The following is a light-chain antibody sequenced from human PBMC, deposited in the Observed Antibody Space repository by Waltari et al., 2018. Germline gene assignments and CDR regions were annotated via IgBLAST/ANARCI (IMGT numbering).Light chain of an antibody. CDR2: GCI. J-gene: IGLJ3*02. CDR3: QSYDTSLSVV. V-gene: IGLV1-40*01. Sequence: QSVLTQPPSVSGAPGQRVTISCTGSGSNIGAGYDVHWYQQLPRAAPKLLIYGCINRPLGVPDRFFGSTSGTSASLAITGLQAGDEADYYCQSYDTSLSVVFGGGTKLTVL. CDR1: GSNIGAGYD.